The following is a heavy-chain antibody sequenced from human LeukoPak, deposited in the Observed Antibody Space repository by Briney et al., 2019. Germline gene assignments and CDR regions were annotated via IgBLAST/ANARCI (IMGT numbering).Heavy chain of an antibody. D-gene: IGHD6-13*01. V-gene: IGHV3-23*01. J-gene: IGHJ5*02. CDR3: AKGVAAAAVNWFDP. Sequence: GGSLRLSCAASGFTFSSYAMSWVRQAPGKGLQWVSAISGSGGSTYYADSVKGRFTISRDNSKNTLYLQMNSLGAEDTAVYYCAKGVAAAAVNWFDPWGQGTLVTVSS. CDR1: GFTFSSYA. CDR2: ISGSGGST.